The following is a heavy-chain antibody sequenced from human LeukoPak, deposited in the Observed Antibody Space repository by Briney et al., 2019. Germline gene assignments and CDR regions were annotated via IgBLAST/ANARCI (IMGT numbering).Heavy chain of an antibody. J-gene: IGHJ4*02. CDR1: GFTFSSYA. CDR2: ISGSGGST. V-gene: IGHV3-23*01. D-gene: IGHD3-3*01. CDR3: AKGVRFLDYFDY. Sequence: GGSLRLSCAASGFTFSSYALSWVRQAPGKGLEWVSAISGSGGSTYYADSVKGRFTISRDNSKNTLYLQMNSLRAEDTAVYYCAKGVRFLDYFDYWGQGTLVTVSS.